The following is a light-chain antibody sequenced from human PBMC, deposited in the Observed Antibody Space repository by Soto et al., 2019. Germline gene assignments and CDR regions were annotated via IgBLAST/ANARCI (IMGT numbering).Light chain of an antibody. Sequence: IVMTQSPATLSVSPGERATLSYRDSESDSSNLAWYQQKPGQAPRLLIYGASTRATGIPARFSGSGSGTEFTLTISSLQSEDFAVYYCQHYNNWPPFTFGPGTKVDIK. J-gene: IGKJ3*01. CDR2: GAS. CDR3: QHYNNWPPFT. CDR1: ESDSSN. V-gene: IGKV3-15*01.